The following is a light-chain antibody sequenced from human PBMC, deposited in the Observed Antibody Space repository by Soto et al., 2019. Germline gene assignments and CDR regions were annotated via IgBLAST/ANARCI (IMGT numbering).Light chain of an antibody. CDR3: QSHDRSLIVSKV. J-gene: IGLJ1*01. Sequence: QSVLTQPPSVSGAPGQRVTISCSGSSSNIGAGYDVQWYRQFPGTAPKLIIYANSDRPSGVPDRFSGSKSGTSASLAITGLQAEDEADYYRQSHDRSLIVSKVFGTGTKVTVL. CDR1: SSNIGAGYD. CDR2: ANS. V-gene: IGLV1-40*01.